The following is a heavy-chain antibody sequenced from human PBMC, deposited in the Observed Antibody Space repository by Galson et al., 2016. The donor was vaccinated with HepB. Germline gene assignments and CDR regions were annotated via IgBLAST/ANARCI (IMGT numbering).Heavy chain of an antibody. V-gene: IGHV3-9*01. J-gene: IGHJ2*01. Sequence: SLRLSCATSGFTFDDYAMHWVRQSPGKGLEWVSGISWDSRSIDYVDSVKGRFTISRDNAKKSLYLQMDSLRPDDTAFYFCARRSSKIGARHRFFDLWGRGTLVTVSS. D-gene: IGHD1-26*01. CDR1: GFTFDDYA. CDR2: ISWDSRSI. CDR3: ARRSSKIGARHRFFDL.